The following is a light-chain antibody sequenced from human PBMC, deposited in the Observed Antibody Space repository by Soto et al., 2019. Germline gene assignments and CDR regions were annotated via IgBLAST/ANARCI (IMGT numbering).Light chain of an antibody. CDR3: QKYGNTPLS. V-gene: IGKV3D-20*01. CDR2: DAS. Sequence: ETVLTKSPATLSLSPGESATISCGAIQRVSNNYLAWYQQKPGLAPRLLIYDASSRATGIPDRFTGSGSGTDFTLTISRLEPEDFAVYYCQKYGNTPLSFGGGTKVDIK. J-gene: IGKJ4*01. CDR1: QRVSNNY.